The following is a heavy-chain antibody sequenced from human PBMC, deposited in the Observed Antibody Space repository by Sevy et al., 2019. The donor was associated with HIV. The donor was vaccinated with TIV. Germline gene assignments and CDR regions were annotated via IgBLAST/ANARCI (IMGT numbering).Heavy chain of an antibody. V-gene: IGHV3-15*01. CDR2: IKSETDGGAA. CDR1: GITFSSAW. J-gene: IGHJ4*02. CDR3: TTDLGFYSSK. Sequence: GGSLRLSCAASGITFSSAWMSWVRLVPGKGLEWLGRIKSETDGGAADYAAAVKGRFTISRDDSKETLYLQLNSLKTADTAVYYCTTDLGFYSSKWGQGTLVTVSS. D-gene: IGHD4-4*01.